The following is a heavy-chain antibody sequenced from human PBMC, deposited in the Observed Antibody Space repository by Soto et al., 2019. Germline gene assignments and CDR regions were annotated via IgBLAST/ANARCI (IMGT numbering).Heavy chain of an antibody. CDR3: AKGAEPETSYFDY. Sequence: EVQLLESGGGLVQPGGSLRLSCAASGFTFSYYAMSWVRQAPGKGLEWVSVISVSGRSTYYADSVKGRFTISRDNPKNSLYLQMNSLRAGDTAVYYCAKGAEPETSYFDYWGQGTLVTVSS. CDR2: ISVSGRST. CDR1: GFTFSYYA. D-gene: IGHD1-1*01. V-gene: IGHV3-23*01. J-gene: IGHJ4*02.